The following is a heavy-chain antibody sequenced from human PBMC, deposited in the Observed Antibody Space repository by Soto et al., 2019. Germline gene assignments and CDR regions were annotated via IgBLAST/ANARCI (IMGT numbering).Heavy chain of an antibody. D-gene: IGHD3-10*01. Sequence: PSETLSLTCAVSGYSISSGYYWGWIRQPPGKGLEWIGSIYHSGSTYYNPSLKSRVTISVDTSKNQFSLKLSSVTAADTAVYYCARDAMVRGPIGPSAYYYYYGMDVCGQGPTGTVSS. J-gene: IGHJ6*02. CDR2: IYHSGST. V-gene: IGHV4-38-2*02. CDR1: GYSISSGYY. CDR3: ARDAMVRGPIGPSAYYYYYGMDV.